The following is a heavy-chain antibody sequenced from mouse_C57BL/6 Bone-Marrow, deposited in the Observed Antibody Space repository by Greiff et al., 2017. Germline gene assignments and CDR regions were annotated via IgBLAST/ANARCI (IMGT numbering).Heavy chain of an antibody. CDR3: SGVAPHTMDY. CDR1: GFNIKDDY. CDR2: IDPGNGDT. J-gene: IGHJ4*01. Sequence: VQLQPSGAELVRPGASVKLSCTASGFNIKDDYMHWVKQRPEQGLEWIGWIDPGNGDTEYASKFQGKATITADTSSNTAYLQLSSLTSEDTAVYYCSGVAPHTMDYWGQGTSVTVSS. V-gene: IGHV14-4*01. D-gene: IGHD1-1*01.